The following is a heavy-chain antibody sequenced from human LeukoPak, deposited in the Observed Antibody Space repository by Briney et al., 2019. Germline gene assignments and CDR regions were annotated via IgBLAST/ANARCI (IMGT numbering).Heavy chain of an antibody. CDR1: GFTFSSYE. Sequence: HSGGSLRLSCAAFGFTFSSYEMNWVRQAPGKGLEWVSYISSSGSTIYYADSVKGRFTISRDNAKNSLYLQMNSLRAEDTAVYYCARAAAPPDYWGQGTLVTVSS. CDR3: ARAAAPPDY. D-gene: IGHD2-15*01. CDR2: ISSSGSTI. J-gene: IGHJ4*02. V-gene: IGHV3-48*03.